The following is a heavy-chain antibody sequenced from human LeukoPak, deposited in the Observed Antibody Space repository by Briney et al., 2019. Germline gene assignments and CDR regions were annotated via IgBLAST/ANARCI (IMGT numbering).Heavy chain of an antibody. CDR3: ARGFTMIVVVPKRGAFDI. V-gene: IGHV3-66*02. Sequence: GGSLRLSCAASGFTVSSNYMSWVRQAPGKGLEWVSVIYSGGRTYYADSVKGRFTISRDNSKNTLYLQMNSLRAEDTAVYYCARGFTMIVVVPKRGAFDIWGQGTMVTVSS. CDR2: IYSGGRT. D-gene: IGHD3-22*01. CDR1: GFTVSSNY. J-gene: IGHJ3*02.